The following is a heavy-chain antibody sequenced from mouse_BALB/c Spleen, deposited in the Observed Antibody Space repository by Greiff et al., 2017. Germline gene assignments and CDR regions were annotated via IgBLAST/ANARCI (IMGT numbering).Heavy chain of an antibody. V-gene: IGHV1-87*01. CDR2: IYPGDGDT. CDR3: ARSDGYYEHFDV. CDR1: GYTFTSYW. Sequence: QVQLQQSGAELARPGASVKLSCKASGYTFTSYWMQWVKQRPGQGLEWIGAIYPGDGDTRYTQKFKGKATLTADKSSSTAYMQLSSLASEDSAVYYCARSDGYYEHFDVWGAGTTVTVSS. J-gene: IGHJ1*01. D-gene: IGHD2-3*01.